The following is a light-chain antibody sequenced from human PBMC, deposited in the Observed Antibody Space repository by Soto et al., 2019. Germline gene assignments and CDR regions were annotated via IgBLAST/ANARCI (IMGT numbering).Light chain of an antibody. CDR1: QSVSSN. V-gene: IGKV3-15*01. Sequence: EIVMTQSPATLSVSPGERATLSCRASQSVSSNLAWYQQKPGQAPRLLIYDASIRAAGVPARFSGSGSGTEFTLTISSLQSEDFALYYCQQYSQWPLYTFGQGTKVDIK. J-gene: IGKJ2*01. CDR2: DAS. CDR3: QQYSQWPLYT.